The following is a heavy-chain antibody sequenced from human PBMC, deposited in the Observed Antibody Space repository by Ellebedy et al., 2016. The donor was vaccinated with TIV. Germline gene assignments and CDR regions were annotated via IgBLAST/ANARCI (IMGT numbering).Heavy chain of an antibody. CDR3: AKDGGIVVVPAANPRVSGMDV. D-gene: IGHD2-2*01. J-gene: IGHJ6*02. CDR1: GFTFDDYT. Sequence: GESLKISXAASGFTFDDYTMHWVRQAPGKGLEWVSLISWDGGSTYYADSAKGRFTISRDNSKNSLYLQMNSLRTEDTALYYCAKDGGIVVVPAANPRVSGMDVWGQGTTVTVSS. V-gene: IGHV3-43*01. CDR2: ISWDGGST.